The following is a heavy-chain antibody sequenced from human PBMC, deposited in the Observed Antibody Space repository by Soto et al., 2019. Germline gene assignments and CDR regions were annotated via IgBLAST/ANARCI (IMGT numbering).Heavy chain of an antibody. Sequence: PGGSLRLSCAASGFTLRTYTMNWVRQAPGKGLEWVSSISISSSDRYYADSVRGRFTVSRDNARNSLYLQIDSLGVEDTAVYYCATPYYFNHWGPGTLVTVSS. CDR3: ATPYYFNH. J-gene: IGHJ1*01. CDR2: ISISSSDR. D-gene: IGHD3-16*01. CDR1: GFTLRTYT. V-gene: IGHV3-21*06.